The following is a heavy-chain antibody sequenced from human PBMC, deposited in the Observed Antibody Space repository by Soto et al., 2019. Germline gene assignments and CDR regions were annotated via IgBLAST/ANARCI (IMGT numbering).Heavy chain of an antibody. CDR3: ARDNPTRSPLYGMDV. D-gene: IGHD2-15*01. V-gene: IGHV3-74*01. J-gene: IGHJ6*02. Sequence: EVQLVESGGGLVQPGGSLRVSCAASGFTFSSYWMYWVRQAPGKGLVWVSRINSDGSHTNYADSVKGRFTISRDNAKNTLYLQMNNLRAEDTAVYYCARDNPTRSPLYGMDVWGQGTTVTVSS. CDR1: GFTFSSYW. CDR2: INSDGSHT.